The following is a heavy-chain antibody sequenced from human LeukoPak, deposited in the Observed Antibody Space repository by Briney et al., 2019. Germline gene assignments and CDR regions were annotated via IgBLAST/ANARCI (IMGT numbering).Heavy chain of an antibody. D-gene: IGHD3-3*01. CDR3: ARVYYDFWSGYYPADDAFDI. CDR1: GGSISTYY. CDR2: IYYSGST. Sequence: KPSETLSLTCTVSGGSISTYYWSWIRQPPGKGLEWIGYIYYSGSTNYNPSLKSRVTISVDTSKNQFSLKLSSVTAADTAVYYCARVYYDFWSGYYPADDAFDIWGQGTMVTVSS. V-gene: IGHV4-59*01. J-gene: IGHJ3*02.